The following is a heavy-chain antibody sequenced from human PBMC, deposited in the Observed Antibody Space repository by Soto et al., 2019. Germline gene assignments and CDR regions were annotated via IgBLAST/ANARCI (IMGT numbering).Heavy chain of an antibody. Sequence: GASVKVSCKASGYTFTSYGISWVRQAPGQGLEWMGWISAYNGNTNYAQKLPGRVTLTTDTSPSTAYMELRSLRADDTAVYYCARAKGSSGYLEYFQHWGQGTLVTVSS. CDR2: ISAYNGNT. V-gene: IGHV1-18*04. D-gene: IGHD3-22*01. J-gene: IGHJ1*01. CDR3: ARAKGSSGYLEYFQH. CDR1: GYTFTSYG.